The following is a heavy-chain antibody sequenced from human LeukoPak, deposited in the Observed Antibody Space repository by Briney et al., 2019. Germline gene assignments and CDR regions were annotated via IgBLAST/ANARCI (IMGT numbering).Heavy chain of an antibody. Sequence: GGSLRLSCAASGFTFSSYWMHWARQAPGKGLVWVSRINSDGSSTSYADSVKGRFTISRDNAKNTLYLQMNSLRAEDTAVYYCARDAMIVADDFDYWGQGTLVTVSS. D-gene: IGHD3-22*01. CDR3: ARDAMIVADDFDY. V-gene: IGHV3-74*01. CDR1: GFTFSSYW. J-gene: IGHJ4*02. CDR2: INSDGSST.